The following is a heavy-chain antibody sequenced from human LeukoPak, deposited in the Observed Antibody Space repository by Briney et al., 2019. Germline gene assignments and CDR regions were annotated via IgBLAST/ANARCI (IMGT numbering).Heavy chain of an antibody. J-gene: IGHJ5*02. CDR2: INHSGST. CDR1: GGSFSGYY. D-gene: IGHD4-23*01. Sequence: SETLSLTCAVYGGSFSGYYWSWIRQPPGKGLEWIGEINHSGSTNYNPSLKSRVTISVDTSKNHLSLKLNSVTAADTAVYYCARHTSYGGNSAFGSWGQGTLVTVSS. V-gene: IGHV4-34*01. CDR3: ARHTSYGGNSAFGS.